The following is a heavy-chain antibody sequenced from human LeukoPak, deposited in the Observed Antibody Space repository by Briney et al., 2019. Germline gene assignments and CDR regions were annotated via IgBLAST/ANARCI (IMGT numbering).Heavy chain of an antibody. D-gene: IGHD2-2*01. Sequence: ASVKVSCKASGYTFTGYYMHWVRQAPGQGLEWMGWINPNSGDTNYAQKFQGRVTMTRDTSISTAYMELSRLRSDDTAVYYCAKPYRYCSSTSCRNWFDPWGQGTLVTVSS. CDR3: AKPYRYCSSTSCRNWFDP. J-gene: IGHJ5*02. CDR2: INPNSGDT. CDR1: GYTFTGYY. V-gene: IGHV1-2*02.